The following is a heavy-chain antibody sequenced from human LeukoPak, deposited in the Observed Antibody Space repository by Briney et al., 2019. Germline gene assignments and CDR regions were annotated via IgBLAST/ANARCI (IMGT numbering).Heavy chain of an antibody. V-gene: IGHV1-18*01. Sequence: ASVKVSCKASGYTFTSYGISWVRQAPGQGLEWMGWISAYNGNTNYAQKLQGRVTMTEDTSTDTAYMELSSLRSEDTAVYYCATQRVGAFDYWGQGTLVTVSS. CDR3: ATQRVGAFDY. D-gene: IGHD1-26*01. CDR1: GYTFTSYG. CDR2: ISAYNGNT. J-gene: IGHJ4*02.